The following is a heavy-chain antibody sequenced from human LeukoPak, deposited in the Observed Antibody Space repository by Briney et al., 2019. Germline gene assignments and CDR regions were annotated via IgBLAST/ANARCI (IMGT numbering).Heavy chain of an antibody. CDR2: IYSDGTT. CDR3: AKGVTPTY. D-gene: IGHD3-10*01. CDR1: GLTASSTY. J-gene: IGHJ4*02. Sequence: GGSLRLSCAASGLTASSTYVSWVRQAPGRGLEWVSVIYSDGTTYYADSVKGRFTISRDNSKNTLYLQMNNLRAEDTAMYYCAKGVTPTYWGQGTLVTVSS. V-gene: IGHV3-66*01.